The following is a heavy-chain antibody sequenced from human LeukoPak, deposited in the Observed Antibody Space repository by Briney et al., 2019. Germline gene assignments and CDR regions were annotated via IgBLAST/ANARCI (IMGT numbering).Heavy chain of an antibody. CDR1: GFTFSSYA. D-gene: IGHD6-13*01. V-gene: IGHV3-23*01. J-gene: IGHJ4*02. CDR2: ISGSGGTT. CDR3: AKDGGTFSSSWYTIYD. Sequence: GSLRLSCAASGFTFSSYAMSWVRQAPGKGLEWVSAISGSGGTTYYADSVKGRFTISRDNSKNIMYLQMNSLRAEDTAVYFCAKDGGTFSSSWYTIYDWGQGTLVTVSS.